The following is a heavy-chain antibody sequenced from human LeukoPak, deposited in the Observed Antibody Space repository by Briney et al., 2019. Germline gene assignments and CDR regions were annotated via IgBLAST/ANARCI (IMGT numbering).Heavy chain of an antibody. CDR2: INHSGSN. CDR1: GGSFSGYY. V-gene: IGHV4-34*01. CDR3: ARSRITIFGVVKDYFDY. D-gene: IGHD3-3*01. Sequence: SETLSLTCAVYGGSFSGYYWSWIRQPPGKGLEWIGEINHSGSNNYNPSLKSRVTISVDTSKNQFSLKLSSVTAADTAVYYCARSRITIFGVVKDYFDYWGQGTLVTVSS. J-gene: IGHJ4*02.